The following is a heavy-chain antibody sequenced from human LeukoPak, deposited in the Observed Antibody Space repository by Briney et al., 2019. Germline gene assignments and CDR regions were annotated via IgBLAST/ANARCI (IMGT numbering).Heavy chain of an antibody. CDR1: GFTFSDYY. CDR3: ARDGRSYGTGWYTGSFDY. V-gene: IGHV3-11*01. J-gene: IGHJ4*02. D-gene: IGHD6-19*01. CDR2: ISGSGRNI. Sequence: GGSLRLPCAASGFTFSDYYMSWVRQAPGKGLEWISYISGSGRNIYYADSVKGRFTISRDNAKNSLYLQMNSLRAEDTAVYYCARDGRSYGTGWYTGSFDYWGQGSLVTVSS.